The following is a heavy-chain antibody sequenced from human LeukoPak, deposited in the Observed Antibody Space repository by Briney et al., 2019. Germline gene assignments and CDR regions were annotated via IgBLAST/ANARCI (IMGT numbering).Heavy chain of an antibody. CDR3: AKGLGDLSFIVDY. CDR1: GFAFSSYA. V-gene: IGHV3-23*01. Sequence: GGSLRLSCAVSGFAFSSYAMTWVRRAPGKGLEWVSAISGSGGSPYCADSVKGRFTVSRDNSKNTLYLQMNSLRAEDTAVYYCAKGLGDLSFIVDYWGQGTLVTVSS. J-gene: IGHJ4*02. CDR2: ISGSGGSP. D-gene: IGHD3-16*02.